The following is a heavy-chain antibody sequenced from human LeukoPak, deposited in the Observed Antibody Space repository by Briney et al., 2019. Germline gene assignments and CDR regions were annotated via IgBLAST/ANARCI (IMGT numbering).Heavy chain of an antibody. J-gene: IGHJ5*02. V-gene: IGHV3-74*01. CDR3: ARDWWFDP. CDR1: GFTFSSYW. CDR2: INTDGSSI. Sequence: GGSLRLSCVASGFTFSSYWMHWVRHAPGKGPVWVSRINTDGSSINYADPVKGRFTISRDNAKNTLYLQMNSLRVEDTVVYYCARDWWFDPWGQGTLVTVSS.